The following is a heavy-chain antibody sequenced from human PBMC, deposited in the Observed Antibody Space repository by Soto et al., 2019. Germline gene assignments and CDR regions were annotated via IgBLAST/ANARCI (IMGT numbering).Heavy chain of an antibody. V-gene: IGHV5-51*01. Sequence: GESLKISCRASGYTFTNYWIGLVRQMPGKGLEWMGIISPGDSDTTYSPSFQGHITISVDKSTATTYVQWSSLKASDTAMYYCARVATGWRHFDYWGRGTVVTSPQ. CDR3: ARVATGWRHFDY. CDR2: ISPGDSDT. J-gene: IGHJ4*02. D-gene: IGHD1-1*01. CDR1: GYTFTNYW.